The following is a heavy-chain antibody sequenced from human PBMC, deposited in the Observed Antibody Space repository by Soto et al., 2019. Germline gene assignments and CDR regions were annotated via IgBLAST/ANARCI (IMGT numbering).Heavy chain of an antibody. V-gene: IGHV3-21*01. CDR1: GFTFSSYS. CDR2: ISSSSSYI. J-gene: IGHJ6*02. CDR3: AREGWDIVVVVAATYYYGMDV. Sequence: GGSLRLSCAASGFTFSSYSMNWVRQAPGKGLEWVSSISSSSSYIYYADSVKGRFTISRDNAKNSLYLQMNSLRAEDTAVYYCAREGWDIVVVVAATYYYGMDVWGQGTTVTVSS. D-gene: IGHD2-15*01.